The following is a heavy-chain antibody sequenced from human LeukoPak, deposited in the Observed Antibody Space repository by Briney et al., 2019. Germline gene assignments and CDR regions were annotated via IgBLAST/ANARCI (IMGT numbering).Heavy chain of an antibody. J-gene: IGHJ6*02. D-gene: IGHD2-2*01. Sequence: GRSLRLSCAASGFTFSTYTMHWVRQAPGRGLEWVAVISNDGSKKYYGDSVKGRFTISRDNSKNTLYLQMNSLRAEDTAVYYCARDLVVVVPAAIGYYGMDVWGQGTTVTVSS. CDR1: GFTFSTYT. V-gene: IGHV3-30-3*01. CDR2: ISNDGSKK. CDR3: ARDLVVVVPAAIGYYGMDV.